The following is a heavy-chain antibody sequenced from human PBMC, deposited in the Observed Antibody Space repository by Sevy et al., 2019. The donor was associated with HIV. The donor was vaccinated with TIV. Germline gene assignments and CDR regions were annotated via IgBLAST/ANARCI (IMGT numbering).Heavy chain of an antibody. Sequence: GGSLRLSCAASGFTFSSYEMNWVRQAPGKGLEWVSYISNSGSTIYYSDSVKGRFTISRDNAKNSLYLQMNSLRAEDTAVYYCARGGEYSSSGGRHFDYWGQGTLVTVSS. CDR3: ARGGEYSSSGGRHFDY. D-gene: IGHD6-13*01. J-gene: IGHJ4*02. V-gene: IGHV3-48*03. CDR2: ISNSGSTI. CDR1: GFTFSSYE.